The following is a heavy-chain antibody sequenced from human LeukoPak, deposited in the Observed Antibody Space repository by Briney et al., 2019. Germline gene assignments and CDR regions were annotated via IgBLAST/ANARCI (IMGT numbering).Heavy chain of an antibody. CDR1: GGSISSGGYY. D-gene: IGHD6-25*01. CDR3: ARVESFAATPYFFDY. Sequence: PSETLSLTCTVSGGSISSGGYYWSWIRQHPGKGLEWIGYIYYSGSTYYNSSLESRVTISVDTSKNQFSLRLSSVTAADTAVYYCARVESFAATPYFFDYRGQGTLVTVSS. CDR2: IYYSGST. J-gene: IGHJ4*02. V-gene: IGHV4-31*03.